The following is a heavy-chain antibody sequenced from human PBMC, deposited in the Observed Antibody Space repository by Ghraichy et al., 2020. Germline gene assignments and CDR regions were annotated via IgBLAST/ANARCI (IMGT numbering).Heavy chain of an antibody. CDR1: GFAFGDYW. J-gene: IGHJ4*02. CDR3: AREYYHVWSGYGASAY. D-gene: IGHD3-3*01. Sequence: GGSLRLSCAASGFAFGDYWMSWVRQAPGKGLEWVANIKEDGSERYYVDSVKGRFTVSRDNGKNSVYLQMNSLRVEDTALYYCAREYYHVWSGYGASAYWGQGTLVTVSS. V-gene: IGHV3-7*01. CDR2: IKEDGSER.